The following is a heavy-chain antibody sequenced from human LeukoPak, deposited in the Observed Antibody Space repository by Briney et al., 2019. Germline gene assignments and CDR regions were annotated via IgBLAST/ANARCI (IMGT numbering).Heavy chain of an antibody. CDR1: GFTFSSYA. J-gene: IGHJ6*02. Sequence: GGSLRLSCAASGFTFSSYAMSWVRQAPGKGLEWVSGFSGSGGSTYYADSVKDRFTISRDNSKNTLYLQMNSLRADDTAVYYCAKVHCSSTSCYMGGYYYYGMDVWGQGTTVTVSS. CDR2: FSGSGGST. V-gene: IGHV3-23*01. CDR3: AKVHCSSTSCYMGGYYYYGMDV. D-gene: IGHD2-2*02.